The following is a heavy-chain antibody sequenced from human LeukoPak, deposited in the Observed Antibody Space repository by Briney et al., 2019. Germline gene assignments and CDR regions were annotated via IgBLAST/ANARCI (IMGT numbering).Heavy chain of an antibody. CDR3: AREGIVVVTAESQRYYYYYYGMDV. CDR2: IYYSGST. Sequence: SETLSLTCTVSGGSISSYYWSWIRQPPGKGLEWIGYIYYSGSTNYNPSLKSRVTISVDTSKNQFSLKLSSVTAADTAVYYCAREGIVVVTAESQRYYYYYYGMDVWGQGTTVTVSS. J-gene: IGHJ6*02. CDR1: GGSISSYY. D-gene: IGHD2-21*02. V-gene: IGHV4-59*01.